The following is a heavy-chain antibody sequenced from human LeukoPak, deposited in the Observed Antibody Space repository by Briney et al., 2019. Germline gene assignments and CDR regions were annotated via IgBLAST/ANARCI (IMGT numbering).Heavy chain of an antibody. CDR3: TRMTTGHNY. J-gene: IGHJ4*02. D-gene: IGHD4-17*01. V-gene: IGHV4-34*01. CDR1: GVSFNDYY. CDR2: INHSGYT. Sequence: SETLSLTCAVSGVSFNDYYWSWVRQTPGKGLEWIGEINHSGYTNDSPSLKSRVTLSIDTSRKQFSLNLRSVTVADTGIYYCTRMTTGHNYWGQGTLVTVSS.